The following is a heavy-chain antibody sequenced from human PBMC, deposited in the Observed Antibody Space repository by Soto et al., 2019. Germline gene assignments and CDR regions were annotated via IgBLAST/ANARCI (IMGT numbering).Heavy chain of an antibody. CDR2: IIPIFGTA. J-gene: IGHJ6*02. CDR3: AREQDYDFWSGYRDYYYYYVMDV. V-gene: IGHV1-69*13. D-gene: IGHD3-3*01. Sequence: SVKVSCKASGGTFSSYAISWVRQAPGQGLEWMGGIIPIFGTANYAQKFQGRVTITADESTSTAYMELSSLRSEDTAVYYCAREQDYDFWSGYRDYYYYYVMDVWGQGTTVTVSS. CDR1: GGTFSSYA.